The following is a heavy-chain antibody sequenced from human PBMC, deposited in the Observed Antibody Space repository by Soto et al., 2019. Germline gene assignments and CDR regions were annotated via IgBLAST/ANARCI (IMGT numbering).Heavy chain of an antibody. CDR3: ARDFGDIVVVVAATDFDY. D-gene: IGHD2-15*01. CDR2: ISAYNGNT. CDR1: GYTFTSYG. Sequence: ASVKVSCKASGYTFTSYGISWVRQAPGQGLEWMGWISAYNGNTNYAQKLQGRVTMTTDTSTSTAYMELRSLRSDDTAVYYCARDFGDIVVVVAATDFDYSGQGTLVTVSS. V-gene: IGHV1-18*01. J-gene: IGHJ4*02.